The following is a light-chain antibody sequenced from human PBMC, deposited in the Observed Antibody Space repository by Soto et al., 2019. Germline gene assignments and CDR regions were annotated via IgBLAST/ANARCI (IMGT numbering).Light chain of an antibody. CDR1: SGSIPSNY. V-gene: IGLV6-57*02. J-gene: IGLJ3*02. Sequence: NFMLTQPHSVSESPGKTVTISCTGSSGSIPSNYVQWYQQRPGSAPTTVIYEDNQRPSGVPDRFSGSIDSSSNSASLTISGLKTEDEADYYCQSYDSSNRGVFGGGTKLTVL. CDR3: QSYDSSNRGV. CDR2: EDN.